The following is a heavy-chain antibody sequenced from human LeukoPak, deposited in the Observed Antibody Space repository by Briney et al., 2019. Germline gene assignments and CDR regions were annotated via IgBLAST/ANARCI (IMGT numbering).Heavy chain of an antibody. CDR3: ARDSYGGNWSLGY. J-gene: IGHJ4*02. CDR1: GFTFTGYY. Sequence: ASMKLSCKASGFTFTGYYIHWVRQAPGQGLEWMGWVNPNSGGTNYAQMFQGRVTMTRDTPLSTAYMELSWLRSDDTAVYYCARDSYGGNWSLGYWGQGTLVTVSS. V-gene: IGHV1-2*02. CDR2: VNPNSGGT. D-gene: IGHD4-23*01.